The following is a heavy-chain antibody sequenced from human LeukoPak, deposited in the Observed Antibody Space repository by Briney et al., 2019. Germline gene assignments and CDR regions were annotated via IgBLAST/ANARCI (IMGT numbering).Heavy chain of an antibody. CDR2: MNPNIGNT. V-gene: IGHV1-8*01. J-gene: IGHJ4*02. Sequence: ASVTVSFKASGYTFTSYDINWVRQAPGQGLEWMGWMNPNIGNTGYAQKFQGRVTMTRNTSISTAYMELSSLRSEDTAVYYCAREGREGLDYWGQGTLVTVSS. D-gene: IGHD3-10*01. CDR3: AREGREGLDY. CDR1: GYTFTSYD.